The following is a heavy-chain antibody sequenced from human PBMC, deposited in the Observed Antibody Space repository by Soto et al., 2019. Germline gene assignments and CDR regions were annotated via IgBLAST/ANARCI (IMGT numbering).Heavy chain of an antibody. D-gene: IGHD2-15*01. V-gene: IGHV3-53*01. J-gene: IGHJ3*02. CDR1: GFTVSSNY. CDR3: ASVFQVVVADDDAFDI. Sequence: GGSLRLSCAASGFTVSSNYMSWVRQAPGKGLEWVSVIYSGGSTYYADSVRGRFTISRDNSKNTLYLQMNSLRAEDTAVYYCASVFQVVVADDDAFDIWGQGTMVTVSS. CDR2: IYSGGST.